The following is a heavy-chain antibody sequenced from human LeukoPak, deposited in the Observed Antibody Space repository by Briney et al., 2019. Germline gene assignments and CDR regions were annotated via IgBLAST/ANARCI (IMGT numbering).Heavy chain of an antibody. J-gene: IGHJ4*02. Sequence: PGGSLRLSCAVSGFTFSSYDMHWVRQATGKGLEWVSAIDTAGDTYYTGSVKGRFTISRENAKNSLYLQMNSLRAEDTAVYYCARGGVYSTSAIDYWGQGTLVTVSS. CDR3: ARGGVYSTSAIDY. CDR2: IDTAGDT. CDR1: GFTFSSYD. V-gene: IGHV3-13*01. D-gene: IGHD6-6*01.